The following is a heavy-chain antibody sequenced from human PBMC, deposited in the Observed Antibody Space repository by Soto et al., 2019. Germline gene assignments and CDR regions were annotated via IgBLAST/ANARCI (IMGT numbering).Heavy chain of an antibody. J-gene: IGHJ4*02. CDR2: IKQDGSEK. V-gene: IGHV3-7*01. CDR3: ARELVVAATQEIDY. Sequence: VQLVESGGGLVQPGGSLRLSCAASGFTFSSYWMSWVRQAPGKGLAWVANIKQDGSEKYYVDSVRGRFTISRDNAKNARYLQMNCLRAEDTAVYYCARELVVAATQEIDYWGQGTLVIVSS. D-gene: IGHD2-15*01. CDR1: GFTFSSYW.